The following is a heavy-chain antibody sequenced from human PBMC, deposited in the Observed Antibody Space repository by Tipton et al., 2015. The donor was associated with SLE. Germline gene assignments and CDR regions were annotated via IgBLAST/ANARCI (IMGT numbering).Heavy chain of an antibody. CDR2: ISAYNGNT. Sequence: QSGAEVKKPGSSVKLSCKASGGTFSNYAFNWVRQAPGQGLEWMGWISAYNGNTNYAQKLQGRVTMTTDTSTSAAYMELRSLRSDDTAVYCCARDRGAERYYYAVDVWGQGTAVTVSS. CDR3: ARDRGAERYYYAVDV. D-gene: IGHD3-10*01. V-gene: IGHV1-18*01. CDR1: GGTFSNYA. J-gene: IGHJ6*02.